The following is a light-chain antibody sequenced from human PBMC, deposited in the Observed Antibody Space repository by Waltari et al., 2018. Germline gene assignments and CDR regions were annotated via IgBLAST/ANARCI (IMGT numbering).Light chain of an antibody. V-gene: IGLV2-11*01. CDR3: CSYAGSFHVV. CDR2: DVS. Sequence: QSALTQPRSVSGSPGQSVTISCTGTSSDVGGYNYVSWYQQYPGKAPKLMIYDVSKRPSGVPDRFSGSKSGNPASLTISGLQAEDEADYYCCSYAGSFHVVFGGGTKLTVL. CDR1: SSDVGGYNY. J-gene: IGLJ2*01.